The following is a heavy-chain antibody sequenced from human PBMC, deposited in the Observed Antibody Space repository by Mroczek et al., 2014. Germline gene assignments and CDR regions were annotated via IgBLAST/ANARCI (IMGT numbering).Heavy chain of an antibody. J-gene: IGHJ5*02. CDR2: MNPNSGNT. CDR1: GYTFTSYD. Sequence: VQLVQSGAEVKKPGASVKVSCKASGYTFTSYDINWVRQATGQGLEWMGWMNPNSGNTGYAQKFQGRVTMTRNTSISTAYMELSSLRSEDTAVYYCARGRGGYCSSTSCRQSNWFDPWGQGTPGHRLL. CDR3: ARGRGGYCSSTSCRQSNWFDP. V-gene: IGHV1-8*01. D-gene: IGHD2-2*01.